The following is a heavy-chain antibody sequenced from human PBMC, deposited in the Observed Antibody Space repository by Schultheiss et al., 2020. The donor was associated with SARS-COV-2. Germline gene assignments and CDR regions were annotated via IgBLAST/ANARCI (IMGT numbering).Heavy chain of an antibody. CDR1: GGSISSYY. D-gene: IGHD2/OR15-2a*01. CDR2: IYYSGST. Sequence: SQTLSLTCTVSGGSISSYYWSWIRQPPGKGLEWIGYIYYSGSTNYNPSLKSRVTISVDTSKNQFSLKLSSVTAADTAVYFCARDNTYFGPMDVWGQGTTVTVSS. V-gene: IGHV4-59*01. CDR3: ARDNTYFGPMDV. J-gene: IGHJ6*02.